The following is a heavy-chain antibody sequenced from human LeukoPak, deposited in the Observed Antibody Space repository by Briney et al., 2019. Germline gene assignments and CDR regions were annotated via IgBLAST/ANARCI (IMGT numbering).Heavy chain of an antibody. D-gene: IGHD1/OR15-1a*01. J-gene: IGHJ6*02. CDR1: IGSISSSKW. CDR2: IYLYGTT. CDR3: ARQKWEQQGRDYYFNGLDV. Sequence: SETLSLTCSVSIGSISSSKWWSWARQSPVKGLEWIGEIYLYGTTNYNPSFTSRVTMSVDRSRNQFSLKLTSVTAADTAVYYCARQKWEQQGRDYYFNGLDVWGPGTTVIVSS. V-gene: IGHV4-4*02.